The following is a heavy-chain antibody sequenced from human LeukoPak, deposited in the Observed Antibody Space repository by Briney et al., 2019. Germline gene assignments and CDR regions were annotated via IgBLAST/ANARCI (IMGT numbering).Heavy chain of an antibody. CDR3: ARLNKGSSSWYWGYNWFDP. V-gene: IGHV1-69*05. D-gene: IGHD6-13*01. J-gene: IGHJ5*02. CDR1: GYTFSSYG. CDR2: IIPIFGTA. Sequence: SVKVSCKASGYTFSSYGVSWVRQAPGQGLEWMGGIIPIFGTANYAQKFQGRVTITTDESTSTAYMELSSLRSEDTAVYYCARLNKGSSSWYWGYNWFDPWGQGTLVTVSS.